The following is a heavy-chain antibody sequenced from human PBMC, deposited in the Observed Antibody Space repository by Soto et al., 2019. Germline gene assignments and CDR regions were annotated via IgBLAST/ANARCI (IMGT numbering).Heavy chain of an antibody. CDR3: AREPRGYGDYVAN. CDR2: IYYSGST. Sequence: SETLSLTCTVSGGSISSGGYYWSWIRQHPGKGLEWIGYIYYSGSTYYNPSLKSRVTISVDTSKNQFSLKLSSVTAADTAVYYCAREPRGYGDYVANWGQGTLVTVSS. V-gene: IGHV4-31*03. J-gene: IGHJ4*02. CDR1: GGSISSGGYY. D-gene: IGHD4-17*01.